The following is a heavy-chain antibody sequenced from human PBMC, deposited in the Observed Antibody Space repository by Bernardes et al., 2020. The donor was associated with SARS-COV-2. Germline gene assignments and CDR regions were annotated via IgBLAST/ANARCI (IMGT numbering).Heavy chain of an antibody. CDR3: ARDFWRHIVLMVYDGYYGMDV. CDR2: ISAYNGNT. J-gene: IGHJ6*02. D-gene: IGHD2-8*01. Sequence: ASVKVSCKASGYTFTSYGISWVRQAPGQGLEWMGWISAYNGNTNYAQKLQGRVTMTTDTSTSTAYMELRSLRSDDTAVYYCARDFWRHIVLMVYDGYYGMDVRGQGTRVTVSS. V-gene: IGHV1-18*01. CDR1: GYTFTSYG.